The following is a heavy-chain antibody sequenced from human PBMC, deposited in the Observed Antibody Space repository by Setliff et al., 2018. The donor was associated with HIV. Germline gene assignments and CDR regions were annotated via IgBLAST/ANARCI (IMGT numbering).Heavy chain of an antibody. CDR3: AKKTAAYTSGSWLHY. V-gene: IGHV3-23*01. CDR2: ISGSGGGT. D-gene: IGHD3-10*01. CDR1: GFTFSSYA. J-gene: IGHJ4*02. Sequence: HPGGSLRLSCAASGFTFSSYATTWVRQAPGKGLEWISSISGSGGGTYYAHSVKGRFAISRDNSKDTLFLQMNSLRAEDTAVYYCAKKTAAYTSGSWLHYWGQGTLVTVSS.